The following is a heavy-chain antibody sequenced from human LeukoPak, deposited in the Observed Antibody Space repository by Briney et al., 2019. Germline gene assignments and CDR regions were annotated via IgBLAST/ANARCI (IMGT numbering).Heavy chain of an antibody. CDR2: ISWDGGST. Sequence: GGSLRLSCAASGFTFDDYAMHWVRQAPGKGLEWVSLISWDGGSTYYADSVKGRFTISRDNSKNSLYLQMNSLRAEDTALYYCARTVSSAGWSDDAFDIWGQGTMVTVSS. V-gene: IGHV3-43D*04. J-gene: IGHJ3*02. D-gene: IGHD6-19*01. CDR3: ARTVSSAGWSDDAFDI. CDR1: GFTFDDYA.